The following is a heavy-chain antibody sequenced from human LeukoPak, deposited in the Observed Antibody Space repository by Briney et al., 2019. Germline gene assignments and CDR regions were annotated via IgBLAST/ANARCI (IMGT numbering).Heavy chain of an antibody. V-gene: IGHV2-5*02. CDR1: GFSLSTSGVG. CDR2: IYWDDDK. CDR3: AHTTLVTALSDEKTFDY. Sequence: SGPTLVNPTQTLTLTCTFSGFSLSTSGVGVGWIRQPPGKALEWLALIYWDDDKRYSSSLKSRLTITKDTSKNQVVLIMTNLDPVDTATYYCAHTTLVTALSDEKTFDYWGQGTLVTVSS. J-gene: IGHJ4*02. D-gene: IGHD4-23*01.